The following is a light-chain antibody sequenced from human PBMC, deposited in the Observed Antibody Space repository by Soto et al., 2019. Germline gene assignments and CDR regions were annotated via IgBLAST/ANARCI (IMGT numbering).Light chain of an antibody. CDR2: GAS. Sequence: EIVMTQYPATLSVSPGERATLSCRASQSVNSNLAWYQQTLGQAPRLLISGASTRDTGIPARFSGSGSWTEFTLPISRLQSEDVQVDYCQQYNNWPRTFGQGTKVDIK. CDR3: QQYNNWPRT. J-gene: IGKJ1*01. CDR1: QSVNSN. V-gene: IGKV3-15*01.